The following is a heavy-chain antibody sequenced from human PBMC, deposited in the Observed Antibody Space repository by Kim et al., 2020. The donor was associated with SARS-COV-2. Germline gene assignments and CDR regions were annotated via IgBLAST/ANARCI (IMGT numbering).Heavy chain of an antibody. CDR1: GYTFTSYG. Sequence: ASVTVSCKASGYTFTSYGISWVRQAPGQGLEWMGWISAYNGNTNYAQKLQGRVTMTTDTSTSTAYMELRSLRSDDTAVYYCARFRLSGVYYYDSSGTTGVDYWGQGTLVTVSS. CDR2: ISAYNGNT. V-gene: IGHV1-18*01. J-gene: IGHJ4*02. CDR3: ARFRLSGVYYYDSSGTTGVDY. D-gene: IGHD3-22*01.